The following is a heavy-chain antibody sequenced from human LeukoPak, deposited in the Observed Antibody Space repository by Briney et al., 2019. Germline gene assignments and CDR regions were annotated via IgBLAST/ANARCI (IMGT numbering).Heavy chain of an antibody. D-gene: IGHD4-23*01. CDR1: GGTFSSYD. V-gene: IGHV1-69*13. CDR3: ARGWLAETTVVTPYNY. Sequence: ASVTVSCKASGGTFSSYDISWVRQAPGQGLEWMGGITPMFGTAKYAQKFQGRVTITAVESMSTAYMELSSLRSEDTAVYYCARGWLAETTVVTPYNYWGQGTLVTVSS. CDR2: ITPMFGTA. J-gene: IGHJ4*02.